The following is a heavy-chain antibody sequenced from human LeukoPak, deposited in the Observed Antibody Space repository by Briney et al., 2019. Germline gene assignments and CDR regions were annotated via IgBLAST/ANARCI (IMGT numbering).Heavy chain of an antibody. CDR2: INPSGGST. V-gene: IGHV1-46*01. J-gene: IGHJ3*02. CDR3: AREGAYGSGSYYAFDI. Sequence: ASVKVSCKASGYTFTNYYIHWVRQAPGQGLEWMGIINPSGGSTSYAQKFQGRVTMTRDMSTSTVYMELSSLRSEDTAVYYCAREGAYGSGSYYAFDIWGQGTMVTVSS. D-gene: IGHD3-10*01. CDR1: GYTFTNYY.